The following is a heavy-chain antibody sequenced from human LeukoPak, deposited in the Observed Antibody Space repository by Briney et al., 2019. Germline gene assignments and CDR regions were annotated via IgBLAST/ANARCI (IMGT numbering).Heavy chain of an antibody. J-gene: IGHJ6*03. V-gene: IGHV4-34*01. CDR3: ARLTQRYDSSGYYYNYYYMDV. CDR1: GGSFSGYY. CDR2: INHSGST. Sequence: PSETLSLTCAVYGGSFSGYYWSWIRQPPRKGLEWIGEINHSGSTNYNPPLKSRVTISVDTSKNQFSLKLSSVTAADTAVYYCARLTQRYDSSGYYYNYYYMDVWGKGTTVTVSS. D-gene: IGHD3-22*01.